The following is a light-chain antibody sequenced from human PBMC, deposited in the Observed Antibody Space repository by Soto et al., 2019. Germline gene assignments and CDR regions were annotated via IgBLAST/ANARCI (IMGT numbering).Light chain of an antibody. CDR1: QGITND. CDR2: GAS. J-gene: IGKJ1*01. V-gene: IGKV1-6*01. CDR3: LQDYNYPWT. Sequence: AIKMTQSPSSVSASVGDRVTITCRASQGITNDLGWYQQKPGKAPKPLIYGASSLQSGVPSRFSGSGSGTDFTLTISSLQPEDFATYYCLQDYNYPWTFGQGTKVEIK.